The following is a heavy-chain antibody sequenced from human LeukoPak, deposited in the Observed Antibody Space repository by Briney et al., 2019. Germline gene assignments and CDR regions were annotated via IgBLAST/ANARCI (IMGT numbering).Heavy chain of an antibody. D-gene: IGHD3-16*01. V-gene: IGHV1-46*01. J-gene: IGHJ4*02. Sequence: GASVKVSCKASGYTFSSYYVHWVRQAPGQGLHWMGIINPSSGSTSHGQKFRGRVTMTRDTSTSTVYMELSSLRSEDTAFYYCVREWGNSYDSSPHDWGQGTLVTVSS. CDR2: INPSSGST. CDR3: VREWGNSYDSSPHD. CDR1: GYTFSSYY.